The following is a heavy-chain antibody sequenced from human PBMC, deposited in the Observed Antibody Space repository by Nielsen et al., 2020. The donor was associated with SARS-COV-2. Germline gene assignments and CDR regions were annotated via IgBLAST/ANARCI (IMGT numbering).Heavy chain of an antibody. V-gene: IGHV4-4*02. J-gene: IGHJ6*03. Sequence: WIRQPPGKGLEWIGEIYHSGSTNYNPSLKSRVTISVDKSKNQFSLKLSSVAAADTAVYYCARAVSSVVPAAANYYYYMDVWGKGTTVTVSS. CDR2: IYHSGST. D-gene: IGHD2-2*01. CDR3: ARAVSSVVPAAANYYYYMDV.